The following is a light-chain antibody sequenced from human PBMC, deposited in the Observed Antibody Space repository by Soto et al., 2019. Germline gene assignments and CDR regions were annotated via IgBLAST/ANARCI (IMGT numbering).Light chain of an antibody. V-gene: IGLV6-57*04. CDR1: SGSIASNY. J-gene: IGLJ2*01. CDR2: EDN. Sequence: NFMLTQPHSVSESPGKTVTISCTRSSGSIASNYVQWYQQCPGSAPTTVIYEDNQRPSGVPDRFSGSIDSSSNSASLTISGLKTEDEADYYCQSYDSSNHRVVFGGGTKVTVL. CDR3: QSYDSSNHRVV.